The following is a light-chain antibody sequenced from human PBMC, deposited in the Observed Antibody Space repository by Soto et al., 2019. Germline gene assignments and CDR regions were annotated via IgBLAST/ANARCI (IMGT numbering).Light chain of an antibody. CDR2: DAS. CDR1: QSVSSN. CDR3: QHHSKWPLT. V-gene: IGKV3-11*01. Sequence: EIVMTQSPATLSVSHWERATLSCRASQSVSSNLAWYQQKPGQAPRLLIYDASNRATGIPARFSGSGSGTDFTLTISSLEPEDFAVYYCQHHSKWPLTFGPGTKVDIK. J-gene: IGKJ3*01.